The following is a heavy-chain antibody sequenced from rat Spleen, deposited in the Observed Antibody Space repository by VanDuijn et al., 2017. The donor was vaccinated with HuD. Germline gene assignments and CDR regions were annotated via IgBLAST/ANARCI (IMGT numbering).Heavy chain of an antibody. Sequence: EVQLVESGGGLVQPGRSMKLSCATSGFTFSSFPMAWVRQAPTRGLEWVASIDSSGSKSYFRDSVTGRFTVSRDNSKSTLYLQVDSLRSEDTATYYCARQDTSGYSNWFAYWGQGTLVTVSS. CDR3: ARQDTSGYSNWFAY. J-gene: IGHJ3*01. CDR2: IDSSGSKS. V-gene: IGHV5-46*01. CDR1: GFTFSSFP. D-gene: IGHD4-3*01.